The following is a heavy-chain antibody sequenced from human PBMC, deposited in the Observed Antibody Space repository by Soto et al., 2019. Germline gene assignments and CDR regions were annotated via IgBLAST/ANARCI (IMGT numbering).Heavy chain of an antibody. CDR2: IYYSGST. Sequence: SETLSLTCTVSGGSISSYYWSWIRQPPGKGLEWIGYIYYSGSTNYNPSLKSRVTISVDTSKNQFSLKLSSVTAADTAVYYCARHVNGGLGIAAAGPFDYWGQGTLVTVSS. D-gene: IGHD6-13*01. CDR1: GGSISSYY. CDR3: ARHVNGGLGIAAAGPFDY. J-gene: IGHJ4*02. V-gene: IGHV4-59*08.